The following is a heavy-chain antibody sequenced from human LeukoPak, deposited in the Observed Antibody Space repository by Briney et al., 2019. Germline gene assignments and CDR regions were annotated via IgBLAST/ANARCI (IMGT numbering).Heavy chain of an antibody. J-gene: IGHJ3*02. Sequence: SETLSLTCTVSGGSISRYYWSWIRQPAGKGLEWIGCIYYSGSTNYNPSLKSRVTISVDTSKNQFSLKLSSVTAADTAVYYCARARGIYGTDAFDIWGQGTMVTVSS. CDR1: GGSISRYY. CDR3: ARARGIYGTDAFDI. V-gene: IGHV4-59*08. D-gene: IGHD3-10*01. CDR2: IYYSGST.